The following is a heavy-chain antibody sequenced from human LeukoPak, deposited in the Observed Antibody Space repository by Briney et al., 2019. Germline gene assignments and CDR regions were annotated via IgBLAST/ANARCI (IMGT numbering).Heavy chain of an antibody. CDR3: ARDWAAGGTVGFDS. Sequence: SETLSLTCAVYGGSFSGYYWSWIRQPPGKGLEWIGSFYYSGSTYYNPSLKSRITISVDTSNNHFSLKLSSVTAADTAMYYCARDWAAGGTVGFDSWGQGTLVTVSS. CDR2: FYYSGST. D-gene: IGHD6-13*01. CDR1: GGSFSGYY. V-gene: IGHV4-34*01. J-gene: IGHJ4*02.